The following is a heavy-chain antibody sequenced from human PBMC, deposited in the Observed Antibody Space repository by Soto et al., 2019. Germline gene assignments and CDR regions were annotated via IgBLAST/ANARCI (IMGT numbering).Heavy chain of an antibody. CDR1: GFTFSDYY. D-gene: IGHD3-9*01. V-gene: IGHV3-11*01. Sequence: GGSLRLSCAASGFTFSDYYMSWIRQAPGKGLEWVSYISSSGSTIYYADSVKGRFTISRDNAKNSLYLQMNSLRAEDTAVYYCAKALTGYYTPPYYFDYWGQGTLVTVSS. J-gene: IGHJ4*02. CDR2: ISSSGSTI. CDR3: AKALTGYYTPPYYFDY.